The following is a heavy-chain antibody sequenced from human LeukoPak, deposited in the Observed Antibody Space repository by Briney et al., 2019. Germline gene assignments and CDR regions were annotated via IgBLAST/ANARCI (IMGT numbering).Heavy chain of an antibody. CDR1: GFTFSSSW. CDR3: KQKTAYDMDV. J-gene: IGHJ6*02. Sequence: GGSLRLSCAASGFTFSSSWMTSIRQPPGKGLEWVSYISSGSTTIYYPDSVKGRFTVSRDNATSSLYLQMNSLRVEDTAVFFFKQKTAYDMDVWGQGTTVTVSS. CDR2: ISSGSTTI. D-gene: IGHD6-13*01. V-gene: IGHV3-48*01.